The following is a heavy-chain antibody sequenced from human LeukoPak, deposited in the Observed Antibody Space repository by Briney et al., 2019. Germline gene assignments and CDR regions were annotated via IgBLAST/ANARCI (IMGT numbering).Heavy chain of an antibody. D-gene: IGHD2-2*01. CDR1: GYSFTSYW. CDR3: ARRVGYCSSTSCRGRYFDI. J-gene: IGHJ3*02. V-gene: IGHV5-51*01. CDR2: IYPGDSDT. Sequence: GESLKISCKGSGYSFTSYWIGWVRQMPGKGLEWMGIIYPGDSDTRYSPSFQGQVTISADKSISTAYLQWSSLKASDTAMYYCARRVGYCSSTSCRGRYFDIWGQGTMVTVSS.